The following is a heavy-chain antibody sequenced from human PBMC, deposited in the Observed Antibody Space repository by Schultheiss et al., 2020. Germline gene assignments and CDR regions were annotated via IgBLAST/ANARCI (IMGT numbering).Heavy chain of an antibody. J-gene: IGHJ5*02. V-gene: IGHV4-39*07. D-gene: IGHD2-15*01. CDR2: IYYSGST. CDR3: QRGVVAANNWFDP. Sequence: SQTLSLTCTVSGGSISSGGYYWGWIRQPPGKGLEWIGSIYYSGSTNYNPSLKSRVTISVDTSKNQFSLKLSSVTAADTAVYYCQRGVVAANNWFDPWGQGSLVIVSS. CDR1: GGSISSGGYY.